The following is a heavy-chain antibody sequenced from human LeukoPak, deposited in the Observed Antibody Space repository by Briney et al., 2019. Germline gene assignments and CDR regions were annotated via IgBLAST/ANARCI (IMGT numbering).Heavy chain of an antibody. CDR2: ISSNGGST. CDR1: GFTFSYYA. Sequence: PPGGSLRLSCSASGFTFSYYAMHWVRQAAGKGLEFVSGISSNGGSTYYADSLKGRFTVSRDNSNNTLYLQMSSLRAEDTAIYYCAKGPTYDSLPYYFDYWGQGTLVTVSS. J-gene: IGHJ4*02. V-gene: IGHV3-64D*09. D-gene: IGHD3-22*01. CDR3: AKGPTYDSLPYYFDY.